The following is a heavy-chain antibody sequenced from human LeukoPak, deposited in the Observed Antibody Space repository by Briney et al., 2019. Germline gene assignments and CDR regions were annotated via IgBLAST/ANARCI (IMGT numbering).Heavy chain of an antibody. J-gene: IGHJ3*02. CDR2: IYYSGST. V-gene: IGHV4-59*01. Sequence: SETLSLTCTFSGGSISSYYWSWIRKPPGKGLEWIGYIYYSGSTNYNPSLKSRVTISVDTSKNQFSLKLSSVTAADTAVYYCARVGYYDSSGYQDAFDIWGQGTMVTVSS. CDR1: GGSISSYY. CDR3: ARVGYYDSSGYQDAFDI. D-gene: IGHD3-22*01.